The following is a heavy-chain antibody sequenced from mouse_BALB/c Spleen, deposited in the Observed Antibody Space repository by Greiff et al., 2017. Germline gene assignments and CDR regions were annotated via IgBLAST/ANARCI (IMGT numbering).Heavy chain of an antibody. CDR2: INPYNDGT. V-gene: IGHV1-14*01. D-gene: IGHD1-1*01. J-gene: IGHJ1*01. Sequence: VQLQQSGPELVKPGASVKMSCKASGYTFTSYVMHWVKQKPGQGLEWIGYINPYNDGTKYNEKFKGKATLTSDKSSSTAYMELSSLTSEDSAVYYCARWFITTVVATSDWYFDVWGAGTTVTVSS. CDR3: ARWFITTVVATSDWYFDV. CDR1: GYTFTSYV.